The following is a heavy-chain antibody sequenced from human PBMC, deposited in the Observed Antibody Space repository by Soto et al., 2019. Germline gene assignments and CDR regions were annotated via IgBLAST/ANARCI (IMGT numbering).Heavy chain of an antibody. J-gene: IGHJ6*02. CDR3: AKDIPRDGMDV. CDR2: IYSGGST. D-gene: IGHD2-2*02. Sequence: GGSLRLSCAASGFTVSSNYMSWVRQAPGKGLEWVSVIYSGGSTYYADSVKGRFTISRDNSKNTLYLQMNSLRADDTAVYYCAKDIPRDGMDVWGQGTTVTVSS. CDR1: GFTVSSNY. V-gene: IGHV3-66*01.